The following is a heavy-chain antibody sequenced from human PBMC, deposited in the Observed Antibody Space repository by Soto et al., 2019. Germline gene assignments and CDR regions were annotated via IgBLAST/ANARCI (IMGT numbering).Heavy chain of an antibody. D-gene: IGHD3-3*01. Sequence: ASVKVSCKASGYTFTSYGISWVRQAPGQGLEWMGWISAYNGNTNYAQKLQGRVTMTTDTSTSTAYMELRSLRSDDTAVYYCARVSDDFWSGYRPQPNYMDVWGKGTTVTVSS. V-gene: IGHV1-18*01. CDR3: ARVSDDFWSGYRPQPNYMDV. CDR2: ISAYNGNT. J-gene: IGHJ6*03. CDR1: GYTFTSYG.